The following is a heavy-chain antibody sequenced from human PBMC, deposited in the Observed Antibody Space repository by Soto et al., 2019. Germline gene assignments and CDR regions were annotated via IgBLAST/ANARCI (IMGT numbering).Heavy chain of an antibody. CDR3: ARVYNWNYSL. J-gene: IGHJ4*02. CDR1: GGSISSGGYY. CDR2: IYYRGST. D-gene: IGHD1-1*01. Sequence: QVQLQESGPGLVKPSQTLSLTCTVSGGSISSGGYYWSWIRQHPGKGLEWIGYIYYRGSTYYNPSLKSRGTISVDPSKNLFSRKLSSVTAADTAVYYCARVYNWNYSLWGQGTLVTFSS. V-gene: IGHV4-31*03.